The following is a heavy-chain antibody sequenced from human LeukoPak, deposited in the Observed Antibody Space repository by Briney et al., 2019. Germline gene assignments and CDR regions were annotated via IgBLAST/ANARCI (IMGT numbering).Heavy chain of an antibody. V-gene: IGHV3-23*01. J-gene: IGHJ3*02. CDR2: ISGRGDRT. CDR1: GFSFSSYA. CDR3: AKRDNNDYYTGLHVFDI. D-gene: IGHD3-22*01. Sequence: AGGSLRLSCAASGFSFSSYAMTGVRRAPGKGPEWVSGISGRGDRTYYTDSVKGRFTISRDNSKNTLDLQMNGLRAEDTAVYFCAKRDNNDYYTGLHVFDIWGQGTMVTVSS.